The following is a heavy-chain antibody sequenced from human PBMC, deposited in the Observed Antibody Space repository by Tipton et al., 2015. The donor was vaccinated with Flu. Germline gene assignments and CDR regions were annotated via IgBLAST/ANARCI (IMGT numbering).Heavy chain of an antibody. V-gene: IGHV3-73*01. CDR1: GFTFSASA. J-gene: IGHJ4*02. Sequence: SLRLSCVASGFTFSASAMHWVRQASGKGLEWVGRIRSKANGYATAYAASLKGRFTISRDDSKNTAYLQMNSLKTEDTAVYYCTRLEFPGNNSGYDHWGQGTLVTVSS. D-gene: IGHD3-22*01. CDR2: IRSKANGYAT. CDR3: TRLEFPGNNSGYDH.